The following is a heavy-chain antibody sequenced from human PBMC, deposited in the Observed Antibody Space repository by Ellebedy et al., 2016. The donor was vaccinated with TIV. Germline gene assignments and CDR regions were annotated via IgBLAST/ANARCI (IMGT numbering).Heavy chain of an antibody. D-gene: IGHD2-2*02. Sequence: MPSETLSLTCTVSGDSISNYYWSWIRQPPGKGLEWIGYIYYSGSTKYNPSLKSRVTISIDTSKSQFSLNLSSVTATDTAVYYCARGALVPAAIIWFDPWGQGTLVTVSS. J-gene: IGHJ5*02. CDR3: ARGALVPAAIIWFDP. CDR1: GDSISNYY. V-gene: IGHV4-59*01. CDR2: IYYSGST.